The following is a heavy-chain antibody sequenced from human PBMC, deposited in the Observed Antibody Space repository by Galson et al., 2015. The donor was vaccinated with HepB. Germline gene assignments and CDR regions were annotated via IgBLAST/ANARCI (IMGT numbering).Heavy chain of an antibody. J-gene: IGHJ4*02. CDR3: ASRDYYGSGSYYGPVDY. CDR2: ISWNSGSI. CDR1: GFTFDDYA. Sequence: SLRLSCAASGFTFDDYAMHWVRQAPGKGLEWVSGISWNSGSIGYADSVKGRFTISRDNAKNSLYLQMNSLRAEDTAVYYCASRDYYGSGSYYGPVDYWGQGTLVTVSS. D-gene: IGHD3-10*01. V-gene: IGHV3-9*01.